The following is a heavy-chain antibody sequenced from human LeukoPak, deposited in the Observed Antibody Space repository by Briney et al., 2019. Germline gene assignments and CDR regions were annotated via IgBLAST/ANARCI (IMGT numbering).Heavy chain of an antibody. Sequence: GESLRLSCAASGFTFSSFAMSWVRQRPGKGLEWISAISSSGGSTYYAASVEGRFTISKDNSKNTLYMEMNSLRAEDTAVYYCAKKANSGYYYAFDYWGQGTLVTVSS. CDR3: AKKANSGYYYAFDY. CDR1: GFTFSSFA. J-gene: IGHJ4*02. V-gene: IGHV3-23*01. CDR2: ISSSGGST. D-gene: IGHD3-22*01.